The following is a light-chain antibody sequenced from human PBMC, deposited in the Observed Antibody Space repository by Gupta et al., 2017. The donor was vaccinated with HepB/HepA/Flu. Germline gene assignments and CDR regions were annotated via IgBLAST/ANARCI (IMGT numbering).Light chain of an antibody. J-gene: IGKJ1*01. CDR2: LGS. CDR1: QSLLHSNGYNY. V-gene: IGKV2-28*01. Sequence: IVMTHSSLSLPVTPGEPASISCRSSQSLLHSNGYNYLDWYLQKPGQSPQLLIYLGSNRASGVPDRFSGSGSGTDFTLKISRVEAEDVGVYYCMQALQTPWTFGQGTKVEIK. CDR3: MQALQTPWT.